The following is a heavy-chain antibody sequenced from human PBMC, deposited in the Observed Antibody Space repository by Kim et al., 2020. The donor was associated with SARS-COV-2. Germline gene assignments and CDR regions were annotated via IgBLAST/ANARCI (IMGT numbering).Heavy chain of an antibody. CDR3: SKGRSSGKVDWFDP. J-gene: IGHJ5*02. D-gene: IGHD5-12*01. V-gene: IGHV3-23*01. Sequence: YAVSVKGRFTISRDKTRNTVSLQMNSLTVEDTAVYYCSKGRSSGKVDWFDPWGQGTLVTVAS.